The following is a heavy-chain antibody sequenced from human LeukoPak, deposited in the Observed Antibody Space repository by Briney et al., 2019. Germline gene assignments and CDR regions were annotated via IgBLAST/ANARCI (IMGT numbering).Heavy chain of an antibody. J-gene: IGHJ5*02. CDR3: ARATGGAAAADFDP. CDR2: IYYSGTT. CDR1: GGSISSGGYY. D-gene: IGHD6-13*01. V-gene: IGHV4-31*03. Sequence: SETLSLTCTVSGGSISSGGYYWSWIRQHPGKGLEWIGFIYYSGTTYYNPSLKSRVSISIDTSKNQFSLKLSSVTAADTAIYYCARATGGAAAADFDPWGQGTLVTVSS.